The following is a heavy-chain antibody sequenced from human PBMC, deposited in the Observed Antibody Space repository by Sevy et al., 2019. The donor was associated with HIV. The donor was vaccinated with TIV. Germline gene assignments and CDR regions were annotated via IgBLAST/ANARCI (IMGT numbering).Heavy chain of an antibody. V-gene: IGHV3-23*01. D-gene: IGHD3-3*01. CDR1: GFSFSSDA. CDR3: ARVGGGGYYDPWSGYLEFDP. Sequence: GGSLRLSCVGSGFSFSSDAMSWVRQAPGKGLQWVATVSASGGSTYYADSGRGRFSITRDNSKNTLYVKMNSLRAEDTAVYYCARVGGGGYYDPWSGYLEFDPWGQGTLVTVSS. J-gene: IGHJ5*02. CDR2: VSASGGST.